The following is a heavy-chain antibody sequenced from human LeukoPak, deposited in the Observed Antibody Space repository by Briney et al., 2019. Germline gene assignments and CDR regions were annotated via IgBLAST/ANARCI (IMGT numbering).Heavy chain of an antibody. V-gene: IGHV3-21*01. CDR1: GFTFSSYS. D-gene: IGHD6-6*01. J-gene: IGHJ3*02. CDR3: ARPLYSSSTHDAFDI. Sequence: GGSLRLSCAASGFTFSSYSMNWVRQAPGKGLEWVSSISSSSSYIYYADSVKGRFTISRDNAKNSLYLQMNSLRAEDTAVYYCARPLYSSSTHDAFDIWGQGTMVTVSS. CDR2: ISSSSSYI.